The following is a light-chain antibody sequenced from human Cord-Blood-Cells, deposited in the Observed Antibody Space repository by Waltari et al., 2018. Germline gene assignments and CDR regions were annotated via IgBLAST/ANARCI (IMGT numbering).Light chain of an antibody. CDR3: QQRSNWLT. CDR1: QRVSSY. Sequence: EIVLTQSPATLSLSPGERATLSCRASQRVSSYLAWYQQKPGQDPRLLIYDASNRATRIPARFSDSGSGTDFTLTISSLEPEDFAVYYCQQRSNWLTFGGGTKVEIK. J-gene: IGKJ4*01. CDR2: DAS. V-gene: IGKV3-11*01.